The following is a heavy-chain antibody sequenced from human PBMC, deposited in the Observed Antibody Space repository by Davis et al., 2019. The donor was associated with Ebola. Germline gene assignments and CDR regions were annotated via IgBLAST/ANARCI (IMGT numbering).Heavy chain of an antibody. V-gene: IGHV3-48*02. CDR2: ISSSSSTI. Sequence: GESLKISCAASGFTFSSYSMNWVRQAPGKGLEWVSYISSSSSTIYYADSVKGRFTISRDNAKNSLYLQMNSLRDEDTAVYYCAREGVGLADYWGQGTLVTVSS. J-gene: IGHJ4*02. CDR3: AREGVGLADY. D-gene: IGHD1-26*01. CDR1: GFTFSSYS.